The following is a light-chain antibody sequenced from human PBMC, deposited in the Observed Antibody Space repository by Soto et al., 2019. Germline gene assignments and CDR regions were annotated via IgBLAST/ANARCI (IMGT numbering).Light chain of an antibody. CDR3: QKYNNWRLP. V-gene: IGKV3D-15*01. Sequence: EIVLTQSPATLSLSPGERATLSCRASQSVRDNLAWYQQKPGQAPRLLIYGASTRATGIPARFSGIGSGTEFTPTSSRLKSEDFAVDTWQKYNNWRLPSGEWTKVDIK. CDR1: QSVRDN. CDR2: GAS. J-gene: IGKJ1*01.